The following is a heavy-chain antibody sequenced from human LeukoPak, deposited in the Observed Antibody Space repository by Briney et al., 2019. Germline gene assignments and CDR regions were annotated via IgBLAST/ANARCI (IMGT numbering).Heavy chain of an antibody. CDR1: GFTFSSYG. V-gene: IGHV3-23*01. Sequence: PGGSLRLSCAASGFTFSSYGMHWVRQAPGKSLEWVSTVGRNGDRTYYADSVKGRFTISRDNSKITLYLQMNSLSAEDTALYYCAQDHSRYSTASYGLWGQGTMVTVSS. J-gene: IGHJ3*01. CDR2: VGRNGDRT. D-gene: IGHD6-19*01. CDR3: AQDHSRYSTASYGL.